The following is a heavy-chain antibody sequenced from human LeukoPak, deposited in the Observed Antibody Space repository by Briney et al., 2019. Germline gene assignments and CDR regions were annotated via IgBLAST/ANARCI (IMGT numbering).Heavy chain of an antibody. CDR1: GFTFGSYA. V-gene: IGHV3-30*04. D-gene: IGHD3-10*01. CDR3: ARGGVVRGVTIDAFDI. CDR2: ISYDGSNK. J-gene: IGHJ3*02. Sequence: WGSLRLSCAASGFTFGSYAMHWVRQAPGKGLEWVAVISYDGSNKYYADSVKGRFTISRDNSKNTLYLQMNSLRAEDTAVYYCARGGVVRGVTIDAFDIWGQGTMVTVSS.